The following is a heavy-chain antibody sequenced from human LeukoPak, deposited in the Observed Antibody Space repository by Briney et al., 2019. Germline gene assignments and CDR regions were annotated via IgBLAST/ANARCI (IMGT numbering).Heavy chain of an antibody. D-gene: IGHD2-15*01. Sequence: AASVKVSCKASGYTFTGYYMHWVRQAPGQGLEWMGWINPNSGGTNYAQKFQGWVTMTRDTSISTAYMELSRLRSDDTAVYYCARVARYCSGGSCYDAFDIWGQGTMVTVS. V-gene: IGHV1-2*04. J-gene: IGHJ3*02. CDR2: INPNSGGT. CDR1: GYTFTGYY. CDR3: ARVARYCSGGSCYDAFDI.